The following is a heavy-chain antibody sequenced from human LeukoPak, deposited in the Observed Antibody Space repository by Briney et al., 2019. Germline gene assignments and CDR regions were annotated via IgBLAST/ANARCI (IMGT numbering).Heavy chain of an antibody. CDR2: IYPGDSNT. V-gene: IGHV5-51*01. Sequence: GESLKISCKGSGHSFTSYWIGWVRQMPGKGLEWMGIIYPGDSNTRYSPSFQGQVTISADKSISTAYLQWSSLKASDTAIFYCARPLSSGWSDGFDYWGQGTLVTVSS. CDR3: ARPLSSGWSDGFDY. CDR1: GHSFTSYW. D-gene: IGHD6-19*01. J-gene: IGHJ4*02.